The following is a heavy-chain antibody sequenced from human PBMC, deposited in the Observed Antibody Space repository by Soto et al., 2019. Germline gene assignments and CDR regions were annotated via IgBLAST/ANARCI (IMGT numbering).Heavy chain of an antibody. V-gene: IGHV4-34*01. J-gene: IGHJ5*02. CDR1: GGSFSGYY. Sequence: ETLSLTCAVYGGSFSGYYWSWIRQPPGKGLEWIGEINHSGSTNYNPSLKSRVTISVDTSKNQFSLKLSSVTAADTAVYYCARPIVVVPAAPHTSNWFDPWGQGTLVTVS. D-gene: IGHD2-2*01. CDR2: INHSGST. CDR3: ARPIVVVPAAPHTSNWFDP.